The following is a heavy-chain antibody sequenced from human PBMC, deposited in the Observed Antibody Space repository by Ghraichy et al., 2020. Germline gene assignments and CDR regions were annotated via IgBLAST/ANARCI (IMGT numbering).Heavy chain of an antibody. CDR3: ARDDVSVRGVIVS. Sequence: SQTLSLTCTVSGGSISSYYWSWIRQPPGKGLEWIGYIYYSGSTNHNPSLKSRVTISVDTSKNQFSLKLSSVTATDTAVYYCARDDVSVRGVIVSWGQGTLVTVSS. CDR1: GGSISSYY. V-gene: IGHV4-59*01. CDR2: IYYSGST. J-gene: IGHJ4*02. D-gene: IGHD3-10*01.